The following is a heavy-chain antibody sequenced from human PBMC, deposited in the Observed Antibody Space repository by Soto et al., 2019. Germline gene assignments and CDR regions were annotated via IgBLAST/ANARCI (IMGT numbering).Heavy chain of an antibody. J-gene: IGHJ3*02. CDR3: ARDVMRGWFGAFDI. V-gene: IGHV3-30-3*01. CDR1: GFTFSSYA. Sequence: QVQLVESGGGVVQPGRSLSLSCAASGFTFSSYAMHWVRQAPGKGLEWGAVISYDGSNQYYADSVKCRFTISRNNSKNTLYRQINSLRAEDTAVYYCARDVMRGWFGAFDIWLQGTMVT. CDR2: ISYDGSNQ. D-gene: IGHD6-19*01.